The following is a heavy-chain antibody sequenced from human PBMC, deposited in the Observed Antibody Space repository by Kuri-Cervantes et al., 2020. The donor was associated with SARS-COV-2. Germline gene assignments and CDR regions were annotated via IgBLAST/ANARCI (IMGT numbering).Heavy chain of an antibody. D-gene: IGHD6-13*01. CDR2: IKGGGSSP. J-gene: IGHJ6*02. CDR1: GFTFSSYW. V-gene: IGHV3-74*01. CDR3: ARDAHPITAAGYYYYGMDV. Sequence: LSLTCAASGFTFSSYWMHWVRQVPGKGLVWVSRIKGGGSSPGYADSVKGRFTISRDNSKNTLYLQMNSLRAEDTAVYYCARDAHPITAAGYYYYGMDVWGQGTTVTVSS.